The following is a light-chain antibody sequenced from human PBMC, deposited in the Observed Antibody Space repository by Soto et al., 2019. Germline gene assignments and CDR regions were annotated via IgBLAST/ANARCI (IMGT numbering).Light chain of an antibody. V-gene: IGLV2-14*01. Sequence: QSVLTQPASVSGSPGQSITISCTGTSSDIGAHDYVSWYQQYPGTAPKLIIYGINKRPSGVSGRFSASKSGNTASLTISGLQPEDDATYYCSAYVASVFDGGTKLTVL. J-gene: IGLJ2*01. CDR1: SSDIGAHDY. CDR3: SAYVASV. CDR2: GIN.